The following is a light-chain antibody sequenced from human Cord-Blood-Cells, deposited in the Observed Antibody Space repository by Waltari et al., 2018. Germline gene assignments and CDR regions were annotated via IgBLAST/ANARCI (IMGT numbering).Light chain of an antibody. Sequence: QSALTQPASVSGSPGQSITIYCTGTSSDVGSYNLVSWYQQHPGKAPKLMIYEGSKRPSVVSNRFSGSKSGNTASLTISGLQAEDEADYYCCSYAGSSTHVVFGGGTKLTVL. CDR1: SSDVGSYNL. J-gene: IGLJ2*01. CDR2: EGS. CDR3: CSYAGSSTHVV. V-gene: IGLV2-23*01.